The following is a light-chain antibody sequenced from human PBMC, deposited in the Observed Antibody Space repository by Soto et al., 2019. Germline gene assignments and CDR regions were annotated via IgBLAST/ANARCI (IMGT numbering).Light chain of an antibody. CDR2: DNT. V-gene: IGLV1-40*01. Sequence: QSVLTQPPSVSGAPGQRVTISCTGSCSNIGTGYDVHWYQQLPGAAPKLLIYDNTNRPSGVPDRFSASKSGTSASLAITGLQAEDEADYYCQSFDSSLRGSVFGSGTKVTVL. CDR1: CSNIGTGYD. J-gene: IGLJ1*01. CDR3: QSFDSSLRGSV.